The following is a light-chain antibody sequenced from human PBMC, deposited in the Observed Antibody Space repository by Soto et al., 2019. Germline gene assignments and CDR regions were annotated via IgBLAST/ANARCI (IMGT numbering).Light chain of an antibody. Sequence: EIVLTQSPGTLSLSPGERATLSCRASQSVSSSSLAWYQQRPGQAPRLLLYGTSNRATGISDRFSGRGSGTDFTLTIDRLEPEDFALYYCQQYGGSPPGTFGQGTKVDIK. CDR2: GTS. CDR1: QSVSSSS. V-gene: IGKV3-20*01. J-gene: IGKJ1*01. CDR3: QQYGGSPPGT.